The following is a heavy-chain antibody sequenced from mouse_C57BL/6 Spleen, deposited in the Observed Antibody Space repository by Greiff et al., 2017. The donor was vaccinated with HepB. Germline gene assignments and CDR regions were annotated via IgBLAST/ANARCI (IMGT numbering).Heavy chain of an antibody. J-gene: IGHJ3*01. D-gene: IGHD1-2*01. V-gene: IGHV1-82*01. CDR3: AGERRGFAY. CDR1: GYAFSSSW. CDR2: IYPGDGDT. Sequence: VQLQQSGPELVKPGASVKISCKASGYAFSSSWMNWVKQRPGKGLEWIGRIYPGDGDTNYNGKFKGKATLTADKSSSTAYMQLSSLTSEDSAVYFCAGERRGFAYWGQGTLVTVSA.